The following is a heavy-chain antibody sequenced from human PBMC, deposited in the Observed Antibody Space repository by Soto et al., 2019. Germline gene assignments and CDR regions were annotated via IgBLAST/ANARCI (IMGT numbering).Heavy chain of an antibody. CDR3: ARATRYFGSFDS. J-gene: IGHJ4*02. CDR2: IYTGGST. D-gene: IGHD1-1*01. CDR1: WFNVSNNY. V-gene: IGHV3-53*01. Sequence: VGSLRLSCAASWFNVSNNYMTWLRQAPGKGLEWVSVIYTGGSTYYAASVKGRSSISRDSSKNMVFLHMNSLRVEDTAVYYCARATRYFGSFDSWGQGTLVTVSS.